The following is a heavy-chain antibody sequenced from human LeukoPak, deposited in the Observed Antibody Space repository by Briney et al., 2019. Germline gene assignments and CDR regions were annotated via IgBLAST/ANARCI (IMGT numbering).Heavy chain of an antibody. Sequence: GGSLRLSCAASGFTFSSYGMHWVRQAPGKGLEWVAVISYDGSNKYYADSVKGRFTISRDNSRNTLYLQMNSLRAEDTAVYYCAKGLNYGGKFYFDYWGQGILVTVSS. J-gene: IGHJ4*02. CDR3: AKGLNYGGKFYFDY. CDR2: ISYDGSNK. D-gene: IGHD4-23*01. CDR1: GFTFSSYG. V-gene: IGHV3-30-3*01.